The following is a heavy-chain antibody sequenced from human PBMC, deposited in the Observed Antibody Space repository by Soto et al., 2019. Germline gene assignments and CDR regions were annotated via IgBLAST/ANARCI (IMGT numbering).Heavy chain of an antibody. J-gene: IGHJ5*02. V-gene: IGHV4-30-2*01. CDR2: IYHSGST. CDR1: GGSISSGGYS. Sequence: PSETLSLTCAVSGGSISSGGYSWSWIRQPPGKGLEWIGYIYHSGSTYYNPSLKSRVTISVDRSKNQFSLRLTSMTAADTAVYYCVASLAASGLNWLDPWGRGTLVTVSS. D-gene: IGHD6-13*01. CDR3: VASLAASGLNWLDP.